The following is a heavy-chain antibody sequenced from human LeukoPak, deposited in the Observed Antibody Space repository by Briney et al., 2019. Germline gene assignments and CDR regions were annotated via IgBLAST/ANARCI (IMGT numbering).Heavy chain of an antibody. Sequence: GGSLRLSCAASGFTFSSYAMSWVRQAPGKGLEWVSAISGSGGSTYYADSVKGRFTISRDNSKNTLYLQMNSLRAEDTAVYYCAKDPESYYYDSSGSENRFDPWGQGTLVTVSS. V-gene: IGHV3-23*01. CDR2: ISGSGGST. J-gene: IGHJ5*02. CDR3: AKDPESYYYDSSGSENRFDP. CDR1: GFTFSSYA. D-gene: IGHD3-22*01.